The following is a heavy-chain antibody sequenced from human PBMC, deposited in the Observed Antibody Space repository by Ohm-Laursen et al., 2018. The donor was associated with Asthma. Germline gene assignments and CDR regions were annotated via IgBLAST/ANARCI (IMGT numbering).Heavy chain of an antibody. CDR3: ARDHVGSNTNYYYGMDV. J-gene: IGHJ6*02. D-gene: IGHD5-24*01. CDR1: GGSVSSGSYY. CDR2: IYYTEST. V-gene: IGHV4-61*01. Sequence: SDTLSLTCTVSGGSVSSGSYYWSWIRQPPGKGLEWIGYIYYTESTNYNPSLKSRVTISVDTSKSQFSLKLSSVTAADTAVYYCARDHVGSNTNYYYGMDVWGQGTTVTVSS.